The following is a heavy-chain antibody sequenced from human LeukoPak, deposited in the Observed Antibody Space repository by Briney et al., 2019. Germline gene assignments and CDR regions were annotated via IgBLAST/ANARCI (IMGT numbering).Heavy chain of an antibody. J-gene: IGHJ4*02. CDR1: GFTFSPLG. Sequence: GGSLRLSCAASGFTFSPLGMNWVRQAPGRGLEWVSYISSGTSTTYYADSVKGRFTISRDNAKNSLYLQMNSLRDEDTAVYYCARGRGLTLSYHYFDYWGQGTLVTVSS. CDR2: ISSGTSTT. V-gene: IGHV3-48*02. CDR3: ARGRGLTLSYHYFDY. D-gene: IGHD3-10*01.